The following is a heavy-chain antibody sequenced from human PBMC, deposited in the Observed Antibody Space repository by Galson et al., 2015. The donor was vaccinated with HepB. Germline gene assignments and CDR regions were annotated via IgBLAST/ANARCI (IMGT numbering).Heavy chain of an antibody. J-gene: IGHJ6*02. D-gene: IGHD3-9*01. CDR2: ISYDGSNK. Sequence: SLRLSCAVSGFTFSSYAMHWVRQAPGKGLVWVAVISYDGSNKYYADSVKGRFTISRDNSKNTLYLQMNSLRAEDTAVYYCARDSPVLRYSPRGYYYYGMDVWGQGTTVTVSS. V-gene: IGHV3-30*04. CDR1: GFTFSSYA. CDR3: ARDSPVLRYSPRGYYYYGMDV.